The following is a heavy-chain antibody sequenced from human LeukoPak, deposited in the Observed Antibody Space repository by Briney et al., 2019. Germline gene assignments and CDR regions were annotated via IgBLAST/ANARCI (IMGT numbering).Heavy chain of an antibody. CDR1: GGSISSHY. CDR2: IYYSGST. CDR3: ARTTNYYYYMDV. D-gene: IGHD4-17*01. Sequence: NPSETLSLTCTVSGGSISSHYWSWIRQPPGKGLEWIGYIYYSGSTNYNPSLKSRVTISVDTSKNQFSLKLSSVTAVDTAVYYCARTTNYYYYMDVWGKGTTVTVSS. J-gene: IGHJ6*03. V-gene: IGHV4-59*11.